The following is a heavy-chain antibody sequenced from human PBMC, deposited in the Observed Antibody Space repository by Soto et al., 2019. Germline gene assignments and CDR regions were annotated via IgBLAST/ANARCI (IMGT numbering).Heavy chain of an antibody. J-gene: IGHJ6*02. D-gene: IGHD6-19*01. CDR1: GFTFSSYG. Sequence: HPGESLRRSCAASGFTFSSYGMHWVRQAPGKGLEWVAVISYDGSNKYYADSVKGRFTISRDNSKNTLYLQMNSLRAEDTAVYYCANGLYSSGWHRIPYYYCGMDVWGQGTTVTVAS. CDR3: ANGLYSSGWHRIPYYYCGMDV. CDR2: ISYDGSNK. V-gene: IGHV3-30*18.